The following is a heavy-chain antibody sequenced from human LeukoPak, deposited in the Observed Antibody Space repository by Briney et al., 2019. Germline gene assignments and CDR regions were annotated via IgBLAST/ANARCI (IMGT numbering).Heavy chain of an antibody. CDR1: GYIFKSYG. CDR2: ISGFNGKT. D-gene: IGHD4-23*01. J-gene: IGHJ6*04. V-gene: IGHV1-18*01. Sequence: ASVKVSCKASGYIFKSYGVNWVRQAPGQGLEWVGWISGFNGKTDYAQRFQGRVTMTRDTSTNTAHMELRSLRSEDTAVYYCARSGILVTGVRMDVWGKGTTVIVSS. CDR3: ARSGILVTGVRMDV.